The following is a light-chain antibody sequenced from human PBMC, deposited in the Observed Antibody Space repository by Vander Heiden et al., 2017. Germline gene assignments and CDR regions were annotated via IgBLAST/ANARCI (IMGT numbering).Light chain of an antibody. V-gene: IGKV3-20*01. CDR1: QRVSSSY. J-gene: IGKJ4*01. CDR2: GAS. Sequence: IVLTPPPRTLSFSPWGRATLSCCPSQRVSSSYLAWYQQKPGQAPRRLIYGASSMATGSPDRISGSGSGTDFTLTISRLEHEEFAVYYCQQYGSSPPLTFGGGTKVEIK. CDR3: QQYGSSPPLT.